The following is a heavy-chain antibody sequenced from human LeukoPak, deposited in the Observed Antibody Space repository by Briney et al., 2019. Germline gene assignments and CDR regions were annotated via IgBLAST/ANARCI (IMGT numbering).Heavy chain of an antibody. Sequence: GGSLRLSCVASGFSFTSYAMRWVRQAPGKGLKWVSVISGSGGSKYYADSVKGRFTISRDNSKNTLYLQMHSLRADDTAVYYCAKVSGSTGYDSGPLFFDYWGQGALVTVSS. J-gene: IGHJ4*02. V-gene: IGHV3-23*01. CDR2: ISGSGGSK. CDR3: AKVSGSTGYDSGPLFFDY. CDR1: GFSFTSYA. D-gene: IGHD5-12*01.